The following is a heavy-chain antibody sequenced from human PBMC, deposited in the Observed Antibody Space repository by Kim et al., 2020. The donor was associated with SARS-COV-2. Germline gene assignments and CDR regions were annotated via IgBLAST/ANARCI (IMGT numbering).Heavy chain of an antibody. D-gene: IGHD3-16*02. Sequence: GGSLRLSCAASGFTFSSYAMSWVRQAPGKGLEWVSAISGSGGSTYYADSVKGRFTISRDNSKNTLYLQMNSLRAEDTAVYYCAKSVTFGGVIGPFDYWGQGTLVTVSS. CDR1: GFTFSSYA. J-gene: IGHJ4*02. CDR3: AKSVTFGGVIGPFDY. CDR2: ISGSGGST. V-gene: IGHV3-23*01.